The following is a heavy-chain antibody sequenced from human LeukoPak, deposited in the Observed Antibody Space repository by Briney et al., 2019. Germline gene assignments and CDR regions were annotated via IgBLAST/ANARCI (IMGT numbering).Heavy chain of an antibody. CDR2: IWYDGSNK. V-gene: IGHV3-30*19. CDR3: ASGSSSAHGAFDI. D-gene: IGHD6-13*01. J-gene: IGHJ3*02. Sequence: GGSLRLSCAASGFTFSSYGMHWVRQAPGKGLEWVAVIWYDGSNKYYADSVKGRFTISRDNSKNTLYLQMNSLRAEDTAVYYCASGSSSAHGAFDIWGQGTMVTVSS. CDR1: GFTFSSYG.